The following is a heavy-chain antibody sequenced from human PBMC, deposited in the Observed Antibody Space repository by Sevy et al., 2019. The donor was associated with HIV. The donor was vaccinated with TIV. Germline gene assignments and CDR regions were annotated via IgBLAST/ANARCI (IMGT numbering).Heavy chain of an antibody. CDR3: TREDIVLGEDNYYGMDV. Sequence: GESLKISCVVSGFSVSSNYMSWVRQAPGKGLEWVSNIYSDGRTYYADSVRGRFTISRDTSKYTVYLEMKSLRAEDTAVYYCTREDIVLGEDNYYGMDVWGHGTTVTVSS. CDR2: IYSDGRT. V-gene: IGHV3-53*01. CDR1: GFSVSSNY. D-gene: IGHD2-15*01. J-gene: IGHJ6*02.